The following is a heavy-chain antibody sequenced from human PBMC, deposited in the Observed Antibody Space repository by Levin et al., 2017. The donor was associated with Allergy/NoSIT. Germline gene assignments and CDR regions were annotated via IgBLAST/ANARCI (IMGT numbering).Heavy chain of an antibody. Sequence: GESLKISCTGSGFTFGDYAMNWFRQAPGKGLEWVGFIRSKAYGGTAECAPSVKGRFTVSRDDSENIAYLQMNTLKTEDTGVYYCTRDHFRPGDYFDYWGQGVLVTVSS. V-gene: IGHV3-49*03. CDR1: GFTFGDYA. CDR3: TRDHFRPGDYFDY. CDR2: IRSKAYGGTA. D-gene: IGHD3-3*02. J-gene: IGHJ4*02.